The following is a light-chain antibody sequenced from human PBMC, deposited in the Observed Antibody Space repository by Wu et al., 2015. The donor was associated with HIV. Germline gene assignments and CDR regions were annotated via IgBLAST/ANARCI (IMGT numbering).Light chain of an antibody. CDR2: GAS. V-gene: IGKV3D-20*02. CDR1: QSVSSSY. Sequence: EIVLTQSPGTLSLSPGERATLSCRASQSVSSSYLAWYQQKPGQAPRLLIYGASSRATGIPDRFSGSGSGTDFTLTISRLEPEDFAVYYCQQSINWPLTFGQGTRLEI. CDR3: QQSINWPLT. J-gene: IGKJ5*01.